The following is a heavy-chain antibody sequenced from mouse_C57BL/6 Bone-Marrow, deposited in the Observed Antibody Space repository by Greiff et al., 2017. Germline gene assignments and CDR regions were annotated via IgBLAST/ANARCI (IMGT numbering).Heavy chain of an antibody. CDR1: GFTFSSYT. V-gene: IGHV5-9*01. D-gene: IGHD1-1*01. Sequence: EVKLVESGGGLVKPGGSLKLSCAASGFTFSSYTMSWVRQTPAKRLQWVAAISGGGGNTYYPDSVKGLFTISRDNDKNILYLQMSSLRSEDTALYYCSRQVTTVLATKYFDVWGTGTTVTVSS. CDR3: SRQVTTVLATKYFDV. CDR2: ISGGGGNT. J-gene: IGHJ1*03.